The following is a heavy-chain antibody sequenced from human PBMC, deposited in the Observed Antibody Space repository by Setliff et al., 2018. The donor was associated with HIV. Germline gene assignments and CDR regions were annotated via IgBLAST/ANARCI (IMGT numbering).Heavy chain of an antibody. J-gene: IGHJ4*02. V-gene: IGHV4-39*07. CDR3: ARLVRGGSGHYFDY. D-gene: IGHD3-10*01. CDR2: VFYSGST. Sequence: PSETLSLTCAVSGVTFSSNNYYWGWIRQPPGKGLEWIGTVFYSGSTSYSPPLKSRVTISVDTSKNQFSLKLKSVTAADTALYYCARLVRGGSGHYFDYWGQGKLVTVS. CDR1: GVTFSSNNYY.